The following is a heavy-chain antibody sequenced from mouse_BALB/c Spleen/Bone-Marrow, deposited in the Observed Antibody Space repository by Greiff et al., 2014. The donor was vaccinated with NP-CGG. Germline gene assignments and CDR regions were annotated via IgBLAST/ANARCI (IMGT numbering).Heavy chain of an antibody. CDR1: GFSLTDYG. CDR3: AKLGRSYYYFDV. Sequence: QVQLQQSGPGLVAPSQSLSITCTVSGFSLTDYGVSWIRQPPGKGLEWLGVIWGGGSTYYNSALKSRLSISKDNSKSQVFLKMNSLQTVDTAMHYCAKLGRSYYYFDVWGAGTTVTVSS. J-gene: IGHJ1*01. V-gene: IGHV2-6-5*01. D-gene: IGHD1-1*01. CDR2: IWGGGST.